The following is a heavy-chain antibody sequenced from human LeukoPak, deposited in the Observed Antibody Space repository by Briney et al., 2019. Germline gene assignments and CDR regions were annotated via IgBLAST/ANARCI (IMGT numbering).Heavy chain of an antibody. CDR2: ISSSGSTI. D-gene: IGHD3-22*01. V-gene: IGHV3-48*03. CDR3: ASIGSRGYYRPFDY. Sequence: GGSLRLSCAASGFTFSSYEMNWVRQAPGKGLEWVSYISSSGSTIYYADSVKGRFTISRDNAKNSLYLQMNSLRAEDTAVYYCASIGSRGYYRPFDYWGQGTLVTVSS. J-gene: IGHJ4*02. CDR1: GFTFSSYE.